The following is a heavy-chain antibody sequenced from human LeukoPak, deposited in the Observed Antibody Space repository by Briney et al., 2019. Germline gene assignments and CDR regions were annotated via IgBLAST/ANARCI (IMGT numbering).Heavy chain of an antibody. Sequence: SETLSLTCAVYGGSFTDYYWSWISQAPGKGLEWIGDINHSGNTIYNPSLKSRVTISVDTSKNQFSLKLTSVTAADTAVYYCARFLETSGYPDAFDIWGQGTMVTVSS. CDR2: INHSGNT. V-gene: IGHV4-34*01. J-gene: IGHJ3*02. CDR1: GGSFTDYY. D-gene: IGHD3-3*01. CDR3: ARFLETSGYPDAFDI.